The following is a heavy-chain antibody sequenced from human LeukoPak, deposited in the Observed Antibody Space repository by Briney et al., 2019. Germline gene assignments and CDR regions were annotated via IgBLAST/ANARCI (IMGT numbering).Heavy chain of an antibody. Sequence: GGSLRLSCAASGFTFSSYGMHWVRQAPGKGLEWVAVISYDGSNKYYADSVKGRFTISRDNSKNMLYLQMNSLRAEDTAVYYCAKIATTNFDYWGQGTLVTVSS. D-gene: IGHD1-1*01. CDR2: ISYDGSNK. V-gene: IGHV3-30*18. CDR3: AKIATTNFDY. J-gene: IGHJ4*02. CDR1: GFTFSSYG.